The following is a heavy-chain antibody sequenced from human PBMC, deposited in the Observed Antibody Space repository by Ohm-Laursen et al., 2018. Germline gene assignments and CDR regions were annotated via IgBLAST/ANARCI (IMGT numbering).Heavy chain of an antibody. CDR1: GFSFSSYA. J-gene: IGHJ3*01. CDR3: ASRRIVTMDRGAFNV. Sequence: SLRLSCAASGFSFSSYAVTWVRQAPGKGLEWVSAIGGDDRTHYADSVKGRFTISKDKSKNMLYLQMNSLRAEDTAEYHCASRRIVTMDRGAFNVWGQGTMVTVSS. D-gene: IGHD4-11*01. V-gene: IGHV3-23*01. CDR2: IGGDDRT.